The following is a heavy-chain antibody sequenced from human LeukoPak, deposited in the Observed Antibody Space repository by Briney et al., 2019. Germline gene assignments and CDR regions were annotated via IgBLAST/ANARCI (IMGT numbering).Heavy chain of an antibody. Sequence: GGSLRLSCAASGFTFSSYSMNWVRQAPGKGLEWVSSISSSSSYIYYADSVKGRFTISRDNSKNTLYLQMNSLRAEDTAVYYCARDSSGYHGPPHYWGQGTLVTVSS. CDR2: ISSSSSYI. J-gene: IGHJ4*02. CDR3: ARDSSGYHGPPHY. V-gene: IGHV3-21*01. CDR1: GFTFSSYS. D-gene: IGHD3-22*01.